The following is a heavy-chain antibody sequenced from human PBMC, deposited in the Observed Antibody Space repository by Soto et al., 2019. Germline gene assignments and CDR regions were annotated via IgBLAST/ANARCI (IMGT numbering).Heavy chain of an antibody. CDR1: GFNFYNYW. CDR2: IKQDGSEK. J-gene: IGHJ4*02. CDR3: ARIKTSIAVAGAFDY. V-gene: IGHV3-7*05. D-gene: IGHD6-19*01. Sequence: RLSCAASGFNFYNYWMSWVRQAPGEGLEWVANIKQDGSEKYYVDSVKGRFTISRDNAKNSLYLQMNSLRAEDTAVYYCARIKTSIAVAGAFDYWAREPWSPSPQ.